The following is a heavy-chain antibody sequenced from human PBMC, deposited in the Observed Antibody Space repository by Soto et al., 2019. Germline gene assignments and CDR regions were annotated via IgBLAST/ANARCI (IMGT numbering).Heavy chain of an antibody. Sequence: QVQLVESGGGVVQPGRSLRLSCAASGFSFSDYGMHWVHQAPGKGLEWVAVISHYETKKYFEDSVKGRFTISRDNFKNTVYLQLNSLRPEDTAVYYCAKDWVGGSNRYQLDKWGQGTLVIVSS. CDR1: GFSFSDYG. D-gene: IGHD1-26*01. CDR2: ISHYETKK. V-gene: IGHV3-30*18. CDR3: AKDWVGGSNRYQLDK. J-gene: IGHJ4*02.